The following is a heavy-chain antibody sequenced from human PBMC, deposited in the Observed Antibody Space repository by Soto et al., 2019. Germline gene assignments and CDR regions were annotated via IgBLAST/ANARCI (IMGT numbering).Heavy chain of an antibody. CDR1: GGTFSSYA. J-gene: IGHJ6*02. V-gene: IGHV1-69*13. D-gene: IGHD4-17*01. CDR2: IIPIFGTA. Sequence: SVKVSCKASGGTFSSYAISWVRQAPGQGLEWMGGIIPIFGTANYAQKFQGRVTITADESTSTAYMELSSLRSEDTAVYFCARMDGDYNYYGLDVWGHGIAVTVSS. CDR3: ARMDGDYNYYGLDV.